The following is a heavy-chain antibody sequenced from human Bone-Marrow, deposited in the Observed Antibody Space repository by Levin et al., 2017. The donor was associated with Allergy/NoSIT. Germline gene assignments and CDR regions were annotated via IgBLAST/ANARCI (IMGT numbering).Heavy chain of an antibody. CDR2: ITGSDDSP. V-gene: IGHV3-23*01. CDR1: GFTFSSYA. Sequence: GESLKISCAASGFTFSSYAMSWVRQAPGKGLEWVSSITGSDDSPDYADSVKGRFTISRDNSKNTLFLQVNSLRAEDTAVYYCATRGGARRAGPYYFDYWGQGTLVTVSS. D-gene: IGHD3-16*01. CDR3: ATRGGARRAGPYYFDY. J-gene: IGHJ4*02.